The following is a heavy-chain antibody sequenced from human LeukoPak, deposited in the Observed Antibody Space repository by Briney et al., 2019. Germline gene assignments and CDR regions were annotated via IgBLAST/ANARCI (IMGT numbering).Heavy chain of an antibody. V-gene: IGHV1-8*01. CDR2: MKPNSVNT. J-gene: IGHJ4*02. D-gene: IGHD1-26*01. CDR1: GYTFSTCD. CDR3: TRVLGRSSH. Sequence: ASVKVSCKASGYTFSTCDINWVRQATRHRIEGVGWMKPNSVNTGFAHKFQGRVTMTRDTSINTAYRGLSSLRSQDTAVYYCTRVLGRSSHGAQGTLVTVS.